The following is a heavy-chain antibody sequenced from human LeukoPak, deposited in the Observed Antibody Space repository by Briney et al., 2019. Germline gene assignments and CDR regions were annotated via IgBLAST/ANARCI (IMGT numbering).Heavy chain of an antibody. D-gene: IGHD6-19*01. CDR2: IYYSGST. CDR1: GGSISSYY. Sequence: PSETLSLTCTVSGGSISSYYWSWIRQPPGKVLEWIGYIYYSGSTNYQPSLKSRVTLSVDTPKNQFSLKLSSVPAADTGVYYCARCIAVAGTVRFGPWGQGTLVTVSS. V-gene: IGHV4-59*01. CDR3: ARCIAVAGTVRFGP. J-gene: IGHJ5*02.